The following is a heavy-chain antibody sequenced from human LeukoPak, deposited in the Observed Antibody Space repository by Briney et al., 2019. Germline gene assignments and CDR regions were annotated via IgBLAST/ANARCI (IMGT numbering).Heavy chain of an antibody. CDR3: ARQPPLYDVLTGYYYFDN. CDR2: IYYIGNT. Sequence: SETLSLTCTVSGASISSGDYYWSWIRQPPGKGLEWLGYIYYIGNTYYNPSLKSRVSISVDTSKNQFSLTVTSMTAADTAVYYCARQPPLYDVLTGYYYFDNWGQGALVAVSS. D-gene: IGHD3-9*01. CDR1: GASISSGDYY. V-gene: IGHV4-30-4*01. J-gene: IGHJ4*02.